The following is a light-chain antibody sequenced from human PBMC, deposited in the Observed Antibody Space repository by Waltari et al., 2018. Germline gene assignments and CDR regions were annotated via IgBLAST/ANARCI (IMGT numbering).Light chain of an antibody. V-gene: IGKV3-20*01. CDR1: QSVSRT. J-gene: IGKJ1*01. CDR2: GAS. CDR3: QHYLRLPVT. Sequence: IDVTQSPATLSLCLGDSATVPCRTSQSVSRTLAWYQQKPGQAPRLLIYGASTRATGIPDRFSGSGSGTDFSLTISRLEPDDFAVYYCQHYLRLPVTFGQGTTVEI.